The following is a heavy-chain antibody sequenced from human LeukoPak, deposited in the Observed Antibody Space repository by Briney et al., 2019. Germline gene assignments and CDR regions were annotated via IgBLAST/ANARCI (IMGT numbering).Heavy chain of an antibody. Sequence: PGGSLRLSCAASGFTFSSYGMHWVRQAPGKGLEWVAFIRYDGSNIYYADSVKGRFTISRDNSKNTLYLQMNSLRAEDTAVYYCASDGWSDSGSYLGFDYWGQGTLVTVSS. J-gene: IGHJ4*02. V-gene: IGHV3-30*02. CDR1: GFTFSSYG. CDR2: IRYDGSNI. D-gene: IGHD1-26*01. CDR3: ASDGWSDSGSYLGFDY.